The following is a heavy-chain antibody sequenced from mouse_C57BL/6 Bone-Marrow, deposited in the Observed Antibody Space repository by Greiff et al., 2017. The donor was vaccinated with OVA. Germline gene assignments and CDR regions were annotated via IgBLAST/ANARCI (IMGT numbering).Heavy chain of an antibody. Sequence: QVQLQQPGAELVKPGASVKLSCKASGYTFTSYWMHWVKQRPGQGLEWIGMIHPNSGSTNYNEKFKGKATLTAEKSSSTAYMQLSSLTSEDSAVYFCARSKSRGYAMDYWGQGTSVTVSS. D-gene: IGHD1-1*01. CDR1: GYTFTSYW. J-gene: IGHJ4*01. CDR2: IHPNSGST. V-gene: IGHV1-64*01. CDR3: ARSKSRGYAMDY.